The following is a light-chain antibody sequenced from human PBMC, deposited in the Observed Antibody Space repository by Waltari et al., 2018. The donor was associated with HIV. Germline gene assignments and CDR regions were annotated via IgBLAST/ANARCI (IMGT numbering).Light chain of an antibody. CDR1: SSDSGGFQS. J-gene: IGLJ2*01. V-gene: IGLV2-14*03. Sequence: QSALTQPASVSGSPGQSITLSCTGTSSDSGGFQSVSWYEPNPGKAPKLIIYDVSYRPSGVSNRFSGSKSGNTASLTISGLQAEDEADYYCGSSMTNVNMDVFGGGTKLTVL. CDR3: GSSMTNVNMDV. CDR2: DVS.